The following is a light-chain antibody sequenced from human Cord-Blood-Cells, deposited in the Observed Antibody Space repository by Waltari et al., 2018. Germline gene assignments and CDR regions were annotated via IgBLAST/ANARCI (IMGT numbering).Light chain of an antibody. CDR1: SSDVGGYNY. J-gene: IGLJ3*02. CDR3: SSYAGSNNWV. Sequence: QYALTQPPSASGSPGQSVTISCTGTSSDVGGYNYVSWYQQHPGKALKLMIYEVSKRPSGVPDRFSGSKSGNTASLTVSGLQAEDEADYYCSSYAGSNNWVFGGGTKLTVL. V-gene: IGLV2-8*01. CDR2: EVS.